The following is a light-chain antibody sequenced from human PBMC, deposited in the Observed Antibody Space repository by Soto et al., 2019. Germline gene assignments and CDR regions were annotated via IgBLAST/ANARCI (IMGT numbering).Light chain of an antibody. J-gene: IGKJ2*01. CDR1: QSLLHSNGYNF. V-gene: IGKV2-28*01. Sequence: DIVMTQSPLSLPVTPGEPASISCRSSQSLLHSNGYNFLDWYLQKPGQSPQLLIYLGSNRASGVPDRFSGSGSGTDFTLRISTVEAEDDGIYYCMQALQTPYTFGQGTKLEIK. CDR3: MQALQTPYT. CDR2: LGS.